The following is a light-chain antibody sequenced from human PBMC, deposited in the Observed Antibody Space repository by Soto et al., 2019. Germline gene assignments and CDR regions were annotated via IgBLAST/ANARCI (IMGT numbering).Light chain of an antibody. V-gene: IGKV3-15*01. J-gene: IGKJ5*01. CDR1: HIFSSK. CDR3: QQYNDWFSIT. Sequence: EIVMTQSPAPLSVSPGERAALSGRACHIFSSKLAWYRQRPGKAPGLVIYDTSTRAPGVPARFSGSGSGTEFTLTISSLQSEDFGVYYCQQYNDWFSITFGQGTRLEIK. CDR2: DTS.